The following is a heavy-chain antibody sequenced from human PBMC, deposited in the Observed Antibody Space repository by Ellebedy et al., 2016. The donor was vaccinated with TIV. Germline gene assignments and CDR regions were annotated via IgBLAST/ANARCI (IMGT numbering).Heavy chain of an antibody. CDR2: IYHSGST. Sequence: MPSETLSLTCVVSGGSISSGGYSWNWIRQPPGKGLEWIGYIYHSGSTYYNPSLKSRVTISVDRSKQQLSLNLSSVTAADTAVYDCARGGGFGELVRLFWFDPWGQGSLVTVSS. CDR3: ARGGGFGELVRLFWFDP. D-gene: IGHD3-10*01. V-gene: IGHV4-30-2*01. J-gene: IGHJ5*02. CDR1: GGSISSGGYS.